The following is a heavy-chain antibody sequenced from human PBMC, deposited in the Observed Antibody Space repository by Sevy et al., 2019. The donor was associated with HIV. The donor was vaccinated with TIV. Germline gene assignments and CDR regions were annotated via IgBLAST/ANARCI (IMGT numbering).Heavy chain of an antibody. Sequence: GGSLRLSCAASGFTFNFYAMTWVRQAPGKGLEWVSSITGSGSSTYYADSVKGRFTISRDNSKNTLYLQMNSLRAGDTAVYYCAKEHDNSWFDPWGQGTLVTVSS. CDR3: AKEHDNSWFDP. V-gene: IGHV3-23*01. CDR2: ITGSGSST. CDR1: GFTFNFYA. J-gene: IGHJ5*02. D-gene: IGHD3-9*01.